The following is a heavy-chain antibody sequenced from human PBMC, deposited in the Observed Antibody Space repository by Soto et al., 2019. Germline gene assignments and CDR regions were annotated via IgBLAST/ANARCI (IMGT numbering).Heavy chain of an antibody. CDR3: ARDNDFWSGYELDAFDI. CDR2: ISGSGGST. J-gene: IGHJ3*02. Sequence: GGSLRLSCAASGFTFSSYAMSWVRQAPGKGLEWVSAISGSGGSTYYADSVKGRFTISRDNAKNSLYLQMNSLRDEDTAVYYCARDNDFWSGYELDAFDIWGQGTMVTVSS. CDR1: GFTFSSYA. V-gene: IGHV3-23*01. D-gene: IGHD3-3*01.